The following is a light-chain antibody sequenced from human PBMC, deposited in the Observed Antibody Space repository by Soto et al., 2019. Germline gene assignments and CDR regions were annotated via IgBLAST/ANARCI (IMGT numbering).Light chain of an antibody. J-gene: IGKJ5*01. CDR3: QQLNSYPIT. CDR1: QGISSY. CDR2: AAS. Sequence: IQLTQSPSSLSASVGDRVTITCRASQGISSYLAWYQQKPGKAPKLLIYAASTLQSGVPSRFSGSGSGTDFTLTIGSRQPEDFATYYCQQLNSYPITFGQGTRLQIK. V-gene: IGKV1-9*01.